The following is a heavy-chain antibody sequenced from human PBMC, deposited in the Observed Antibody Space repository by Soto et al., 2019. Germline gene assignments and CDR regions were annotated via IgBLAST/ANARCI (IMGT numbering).Heavy chain of an antibody. Sequence: EVKLMESGGALVQPGGSLRLSCAASGFSVSRNYMTWVRQAPGKGLDWVSVIYAGVGTSYAASVKGRFTISRSNSKNTLYLQMASLRVDDTAGYYCARVAYDHSGSTLDYWGQGTRVTVSS. D-gene: IGHD2-2*01. CDR2: IYAGVGT. J-gene: IGHJ4*02. V-gene: IGHV3-53*04. CDR3: ARVAYDHSGSTLDY. CDR1: GFSVSRNY.